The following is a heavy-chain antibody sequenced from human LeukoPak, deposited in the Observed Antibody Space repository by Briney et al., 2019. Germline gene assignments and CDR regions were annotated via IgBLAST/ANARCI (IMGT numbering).Heavy chain of an antibody. J-gene: IGHJ4*02. Sequence: GASVKVSCKASGYTFTSYYMHWVRQAPGQGLEWMGIINPSGGSTSYAQKFQGRVTMTTDTSTSTAYMELRSLRSDDTAVYYCARSYPWGAFDYWGQGTLVTVSS. D-gene: IGHD1-26*01. CDR2: INPSGGST. CDR1: GYTFTSYY. CDR3: ARSYPWGAFDY. V-gene: IGHV1-46*01.